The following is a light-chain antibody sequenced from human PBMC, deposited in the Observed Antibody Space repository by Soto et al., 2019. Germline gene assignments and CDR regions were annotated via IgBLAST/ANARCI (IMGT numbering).Light chain of an antibody. J-gene: IGLJ1*01. V-gene: IGLV2-8*01. Sequence: QSALTQPPSASGSPGQSVIISCTGTSSDVGGYNFVSWFQQHPGKAPKLMIYEVTKRPSGVPDRFSGSKSGNTASLTVSGLQAEDEADYYCSSYTSMTTLVFGTGTKLTVL. CDR2: EVT. CDR3: SSYTSMTTLV. CDR1: SSDVGGYNF.